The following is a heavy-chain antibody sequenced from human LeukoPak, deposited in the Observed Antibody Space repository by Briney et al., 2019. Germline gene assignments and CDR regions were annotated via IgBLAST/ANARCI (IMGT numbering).Heavy chain of an antibody. Sequence: ASVKVSCKASGYTFTSYGISWVRQAPGQGLEWMGWLSVYNGNTNYAQKPQGRVTMTTDTSTSTAYIELRSLRSDDTAVYLCARGSYPYYYDSSGYLNWFDPWGQGTLVTVSS. CDR1: GYTFTSYG. J-gene: IGHJ5*02. D-gene: IGHD3-22*01. CDR3: ARGSYPYYYDSSGYLNWFDP. V-gene: IGHV1-18*01. CDR2: LSVYNGNT.